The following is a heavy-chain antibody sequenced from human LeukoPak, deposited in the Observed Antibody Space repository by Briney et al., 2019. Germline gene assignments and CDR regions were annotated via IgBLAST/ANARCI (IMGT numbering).Heavy chain of an antibody. CDR3: ARNVRGVTENWFDP. CDR2: IYYSGST. V-gene: IGHV4-59*01. D-gene: IGHD3-10*01. J-gene: IGHJ5*02. CDR1: GGSISSYY. Sequence: SETLSLTCTVSGGSISSYYWSWIRQPPGKALEWIGYIYYSGSTNYNPSLKSRVTISVDTSKNQFSLKLSSVTAADTAVYYCARNVRGVTENWFDPWGQGTLVTVSS.